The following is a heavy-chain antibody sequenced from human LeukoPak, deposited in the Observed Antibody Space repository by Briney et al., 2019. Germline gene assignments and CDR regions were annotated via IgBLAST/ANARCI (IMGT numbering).Heavy chain of an antibody. CDR2: ISGSGGST. Sequence: GGSLRLSCAASGFTFSSYAMSWVRQAPGKGLEWVSAISGSGGSTYYADSVKGRFTISRGNSKNTLYLQMNSLRAEDTAVYYCAKGDPDSGSYRQVDYWGQGTLLTVSS. CDR3: AKGDPDSGSYRQVDY. D-gene: IGHD1-26*01. V-gene: IGHV3-23*01. CDR1: GFTFSSYA. J-gene: IGHJ4*02.